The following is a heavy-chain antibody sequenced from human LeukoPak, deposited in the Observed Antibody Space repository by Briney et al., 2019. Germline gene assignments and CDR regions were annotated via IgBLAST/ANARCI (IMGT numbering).Heavy chain of an antibody. V-gene: IGHV4-61*02. D-gene: IGHD7-27*01. CDR2: ISTSGNT. Sequence: SETLSLTCTVSRDSISRGNNYWTWIRQPPGKGLEWIGRISTSGNTNYNPSLKSQVTISRHTSKNQFSLNLNFVTAADTAIYYCARDRAGDSFDIWGQGTLVTVSS. CDR1: RDSISRGNNY. CDR3: ARDRAGDSFDI. J-gene: IGHJ3*02.